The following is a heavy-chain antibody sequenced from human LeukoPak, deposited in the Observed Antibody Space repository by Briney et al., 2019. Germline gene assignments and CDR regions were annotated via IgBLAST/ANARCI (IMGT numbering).Heavy chain of an antibody. J-gene: IGHJ5*01. CDR3: ARSISGTRSKFDC. D-gene: IGHD1/OR15-1a*01. Sequence: SSETLPLTCTVSGGSISSYYWSWIRQPPGKGLDWIGYIYYGGRTNYNPSLKSRATMSIDTAKNQFSLNLTSVTAADTAVYYCARSISGTRSKFDCWGQGTLVTVSS. CDR1: GGSISSYY. V-gene: IGHV4-59*08. CDR2: IYYGGRT.